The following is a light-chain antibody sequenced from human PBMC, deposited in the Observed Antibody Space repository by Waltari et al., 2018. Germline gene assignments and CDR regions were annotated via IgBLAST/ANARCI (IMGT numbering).Light chain of an antibody. CDR1: QSVSSDY. J-gene: IGKJ1*01. Sequence: EIVLTQSPGTLSLSPGERATSYCRASQSVSSDYLAWYQQKPGQAPRLLIYGASSRATGIPDRFSGSGSGTDFTLTISRLEPEDFAVYYCQQYGSSSWTFGQGTKVEIK. CDR2: GAS. V-gene: IGKV3-20*01. CDR3: QQYGSSSWT.